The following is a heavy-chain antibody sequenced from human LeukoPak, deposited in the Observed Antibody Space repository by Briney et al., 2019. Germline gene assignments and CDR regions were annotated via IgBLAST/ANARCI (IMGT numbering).Heavy chain of an antibody. CDR1: GFTFSSYG. Sequence: PGRSLRLSCAASGFTFSSYGMHCVRQAPGKGLEWVAVIWYDGSNKYYADSVKGRFTISRDNSKNTLYLQMNSLRAEDTAVYYCARDKAGLFDYWGQGTLVTVSS. V-gene: IGHV3-33*01. CDR3: ARDKAGLFDY. J-gene: IGHJ4*02. CDR2: IWYDGSNK.